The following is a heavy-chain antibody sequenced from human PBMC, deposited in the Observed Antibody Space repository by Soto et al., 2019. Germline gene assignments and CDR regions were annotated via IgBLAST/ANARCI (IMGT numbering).Heavy chain of an antibody. J-gene: IGHJ6*02. D-gene: IGHD2-15*01. CDR2: ISGRGGST. Sequence: EVQLLESGGGLVQPGGSLRLSCAASGFTFSSYAMSWVRQAPGKGLKWVSAISGRGGSTYYADSVKGRFTISRDNAKNTLYLQMHSLRAEDTAVYYCARDIVVVVATSDYGMDVWGQGTTVTVSS. CDR1: GFTFSSYA. V-gene: IGHV3-23*01. CDR3: ARDIVVVVATSDYGMDV.